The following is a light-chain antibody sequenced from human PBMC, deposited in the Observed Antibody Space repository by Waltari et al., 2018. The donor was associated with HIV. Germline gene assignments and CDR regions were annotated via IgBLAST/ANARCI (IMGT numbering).Light chain of an antibody. J-gene: IGLJ2*01. CDR3: QVWDSSSGVV. V-gene: IGLV3-21*04. Sequence: SYVLTQSPSVPVAPGKTARITCGGNNIGSKSVHWYQQKPGQAPVLVIYYDSERPPGIPWRFSDSNSGNTATLTISRVEAGDEADYYCQVWDSSSGVVFGGGTRLTVL. CDR2: YDS. CDR1: NIGSKS.